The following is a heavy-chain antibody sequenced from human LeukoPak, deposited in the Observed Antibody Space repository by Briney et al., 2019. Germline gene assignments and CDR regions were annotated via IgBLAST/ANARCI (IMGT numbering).Heavy chain of an antibody. CDR1: GGSFSDYF. D-gene: IGHD3-22*01. V-gene: IGHV4-34*01. J-gene: IGHJ6*02. Sequence: SETLSLTCTVFGGSFSDYFWTWIRQSPGKGLEWIGEINDYTGDTYYNPSLNSRVSISLEKSKNQLSLELRSVTAAATAVYYCARGRIAKIVVVHSFSYGMDVWGQGTTVTVSS. CDR3: ARGRIAKIVVVHSFSYGMDV. CDR2: INDYTGDT.